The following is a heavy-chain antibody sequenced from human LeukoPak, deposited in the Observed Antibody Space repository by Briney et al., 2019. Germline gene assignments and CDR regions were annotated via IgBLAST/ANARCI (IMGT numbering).Heavy chain of an antibody. D-gene: IGHD6-13*01. J-gene: IGHJ4*02. CDR1: GGSISNYY. CDR2: IHTSENT. CDR3: ARLASGYGSSWYTPFDY. V-gene: IGHV4-4*07. Sequence: SETLSLTCSVSGGSISNYYWSWIRQPAGKGLEWIGHIHTSENTNYNPSLKSRVTMSVDTSKNQFSLKLSSVTAADTAVYYCARLASGYGSSWYTPFDYWGQGTLVTASS.